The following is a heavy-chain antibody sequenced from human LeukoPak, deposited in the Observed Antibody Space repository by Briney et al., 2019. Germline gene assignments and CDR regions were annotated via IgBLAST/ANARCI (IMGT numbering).Heavy chain of an antibody. D-gene: IGHD5-12*01. V-gene: IGHV4-59*08. CDR2: IYYSGST. CDR1: GGSIRSYY. Sequence: SETLSLTCNVSGGSIRSYYWSWIRQPPGKGLEWIGYIYYSGSTDYNPSLKSRVTMSVDTSKNQFSLNMSSVTAADTAVYYCARCGYGGYEYDYWGQGTLVTVSS. J-gene: IGHJ4*02. CDR3: ARCGYGGYEYDY.